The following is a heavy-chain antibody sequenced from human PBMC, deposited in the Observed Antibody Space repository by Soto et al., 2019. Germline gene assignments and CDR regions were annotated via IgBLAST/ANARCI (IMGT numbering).Heavy chain of an antibody. V-gene: IGHV3-23*01. J-gene: IGHJ4*02. Sequence: EVQLLESGGGLVQPGGSLRLSCAASGFTFSSYAMSWVRQAPGKGLEWVSAISGSGGSTYYADSVKGRFTISRDNSKIPLYQQMNSLRSEDSAVNYCAKVQARRGFCGGSYGGGVDYWGQGTLVTVSS. D-gene: IGHD2-21*01. CDR2: ISGSGGST. CDR1: GFTFSSYA. CDR3: AKVQARRGFCGGSYGGGVDY.